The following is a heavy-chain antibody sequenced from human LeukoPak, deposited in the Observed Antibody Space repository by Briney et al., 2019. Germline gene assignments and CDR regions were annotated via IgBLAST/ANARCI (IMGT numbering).Heavy chain of an antibody. D-gene: IGHD2-15*01. CDR2: ISSSGSTI. V-gene: IGHV3-48*03. CDR1: GFTFSSYE. Sequence: GGPLRLSCAASGFTFSSYEMNWVRQAPGKGLEWVSYISSSGSTIYYADSVEGRFTISRDNAKNSLYLQMNSLRAEDTAVYYCARTRCSGGTCYLDYWGQGTLVTVSS. CDR3: ARTRCSGGTCYLDY. J-gene: IGHJ4*02.